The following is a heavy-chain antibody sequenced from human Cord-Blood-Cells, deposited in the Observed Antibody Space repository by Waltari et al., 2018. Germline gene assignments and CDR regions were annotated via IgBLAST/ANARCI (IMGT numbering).Heavy chain of an antibody. J-gene: IGHJ4*02. CDR1: GGSISSYY. D-gene: IGHD4-17*01. CDR3: ARQGPSYGDYDY. CDR2: IYYSGST. V-gene: IGHV4-59*01. Sequence: QVQLQESGPGLVKPSETLSLTCTVSGGSISSYYWRWIRQPPGKGLEWIGYIYYSGSTNYNPSLKSRVTISLDTSKNQFSLKLSSVTAVDTAVYYCARQGPSYGDYDYWGQGTLVTVSS.